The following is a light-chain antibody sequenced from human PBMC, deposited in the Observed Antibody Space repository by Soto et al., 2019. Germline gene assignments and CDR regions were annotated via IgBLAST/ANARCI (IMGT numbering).Light chain of an antibody. CDR2: DVS. J-gene: IGLJ1*01. CDR3: SSYTSSSTPLF. V-gene: IGLV2-14*01. CDR1: SSDVGGYNY. Sequence: LTQPASVSGAPVQSITITCTGTSSDVGGYNYVSWYQQHPGKAPKLMIYDVSNRPSGVSNRFSGSKSGNTASLTISGLQAEDEADYYCSSYTSSSTPLFFGTGTRSPS.